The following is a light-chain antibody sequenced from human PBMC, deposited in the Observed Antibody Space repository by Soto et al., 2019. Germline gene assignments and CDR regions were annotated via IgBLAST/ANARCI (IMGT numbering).Light chain of an antibody. V-gene: IGKV3-20*01. CDR3: QQYAYSPLN. Sequence: EIVLTQSPGTLSLSPGERSTLSGKASRSVGNNYLAWYQQRPGQAPNLLIYDASSRATGIPDRFSGSGSGTDFTLTITRLEPEDSAMYYCQQYAYSPLNFGGGTKVDIK. CDR1: RSVGNNY. J-gene: IGKJ4*01. CDR2: DAS.